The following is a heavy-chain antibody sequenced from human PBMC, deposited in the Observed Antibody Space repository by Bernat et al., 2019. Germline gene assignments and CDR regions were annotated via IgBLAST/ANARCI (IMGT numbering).Heavy chain of an antibody. J-gene: IGHJ5*02. CDR3: ARARGYSGYDYHWFDP. CDR1: GGSISSYY. CDR2: IYYSGST. D-gene: IGHD5-12*01. Sequence: QVQLQESGPGLVKPSETLSLTCTVSGGSISSYYWSWIRQPPGKGLEWIGYIYYSGSTNYNPSLKSRVTISVDTSKNQFSLKLSSVTAADTAVYYCARARGYSGYDYHWFDPWGQGTLVTVSS. V-gene: IGHV4-59*01.